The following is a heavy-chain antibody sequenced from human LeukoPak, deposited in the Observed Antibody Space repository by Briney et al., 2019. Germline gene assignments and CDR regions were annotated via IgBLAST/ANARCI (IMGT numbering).Heavy chain of an antibody. Sequence: SETLSLIRTVSVGYISTYYWSWIRQSAGKGLGWIWRIYTSGRTNHNHSLESRVTISVDTSKTQFSLKLCSVTAADTGVYDCARSYDRSSYSVGFDYWGQGTLVTVSS. D-gene: IGHD3-22*01. CDR3: ARSYDRSSYSVGFDY. J-gene: IGHJ4*02. CDR1: VGYISTYY. V-gene: IGHV4-4*07. CDR2: IYTSGRT.